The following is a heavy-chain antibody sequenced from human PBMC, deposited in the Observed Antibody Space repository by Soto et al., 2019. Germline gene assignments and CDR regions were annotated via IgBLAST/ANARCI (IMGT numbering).Heavy chain of an antibody. CDR1: GGTFSSYA. Sequence: SVKVSCKASGGTFSSYAISWVRQAPGQGLEWMGGIIPIFGTANYAQKFQGRVTITADESTSTAYMELSSLRSEDTAVYYCARSITMVRGYYYGMDVWGQGTTVTVSS. J-gene: IGHJ6*02. CDR3: ARSITMVRGYYYGMDV. CDR2: IIPIFGTA. D-gene: IGHD3-10*01. V-gene: IGHV1-69*13.